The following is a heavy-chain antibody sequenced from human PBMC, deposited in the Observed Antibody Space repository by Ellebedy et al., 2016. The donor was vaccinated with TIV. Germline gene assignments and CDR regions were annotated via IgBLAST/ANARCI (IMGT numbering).Heavy chain of an antibody. Sequence: PGGSLRLSCAASGFTFSNNYMSWVRQAPGEGLEWVSIIYRGGSTYYADSVKGLFTISRDNAKYSLYLQMNSLRAEDTAVYYCARAAHPNHPNWFDSWGQGILVTVSS. J-gene: IGHJ5*01. CDR2: IYRGGST. CDR3: ARAAHPNHPNWFDS. V-gene: IGHV3-53*01. CDR1: GFTFSNNY. D-gene: IGHD1-14*01.